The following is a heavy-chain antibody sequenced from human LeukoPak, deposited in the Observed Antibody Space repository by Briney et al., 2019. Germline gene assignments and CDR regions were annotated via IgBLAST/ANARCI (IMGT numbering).Heavy chain of an antibody. J-gene: IGHJ4*02. D-gene: IGHD5-12*01. CDR1: GGSISSGDYY. CDR3: AREVQSGYDSLHGDPGLIIDC. CDR2: IYYSGST. Sequence: SQTLSLTCTVSGGSISSGDYYWSWIRQPPGKGLEWIGYIYYSGSTYYNPSLKSRVTISVDTSKNQFSLKLSSVTAADTAVYYCAREVQSGYDSLHGDPGLIIDCWGQGTLVTVSS. V-gene: IGHV4-30-4*01.